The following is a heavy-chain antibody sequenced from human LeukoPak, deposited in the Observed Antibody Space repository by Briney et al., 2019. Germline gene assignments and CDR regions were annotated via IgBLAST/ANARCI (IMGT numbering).Heavy chain of an antibody. CDR1: GFTFSNFG. CDR2: ISYDGSNK. CDR3: AKFWTGVAATPAY. D-gene: IGHD2-15*01. V-gene: IGHV3-30*18. Sequence: GGSLRLSCAASGFTFSNFGMHWVRQAPGKGLEWVAVISYDGSNKYYADSVKGRFTISRDNSKNTLYLQMNSLRAEDTAVYYCAKFWTGVAATPAYWGQGTLVTVSS. J-gene: IGHJ4*02.